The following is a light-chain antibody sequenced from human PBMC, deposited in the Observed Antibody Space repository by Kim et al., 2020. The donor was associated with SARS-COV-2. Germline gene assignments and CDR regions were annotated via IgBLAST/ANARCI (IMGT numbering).Light chain of an antibody. CDR1: SLRSYY. CDR3: NSLDSSGNHAV. V-gene: IGLV3-19*01. CDR2: GKN. J-gene: IGLJ7*01. Sequence: SSELTQDPAVSVALGQTVRITCQGDSLRSYYASWYQQKPGQAPVLVIYGKNNRPSGIPDRFSGSSSGNTASLTFTGAQAEDDADYYCNSLDSSGNHAVFGGGTQLPVL.